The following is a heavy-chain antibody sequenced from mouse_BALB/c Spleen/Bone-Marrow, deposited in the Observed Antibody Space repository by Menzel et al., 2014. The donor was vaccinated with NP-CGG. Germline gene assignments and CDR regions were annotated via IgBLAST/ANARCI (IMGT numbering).Heavy chain of an antibody. CDR2: IDPENGDT. J-gene: IGHJ3*01. CDR3: SLYDYDEKSAY. Sequence: EVQLQQSGAEFARSGASVKLSCTASGFNIKDYYMHWVKQRPEQGLEWIGWIDPENGDTEYAPKFQSKATMTADTSSNTAYLQLSSLTSEDTAVYYCSLYDYDEKSAYWGQGTLVTVSA. CDR1: GFNIKDYY. D-gene: IGHD2-4*01. V-gene: IGHV14-4*02.